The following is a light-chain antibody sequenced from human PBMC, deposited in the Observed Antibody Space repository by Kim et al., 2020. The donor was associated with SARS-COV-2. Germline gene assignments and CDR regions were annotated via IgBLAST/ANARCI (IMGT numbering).Light chain of an antibody. J-gene: IGKJ2*01. CDR1: QTLLYSSDKKNY. Sequence: RATINCRSSQTLLYSSDKKNYLAWYQQRPGQPPRLLIYWASTRESGVPDRFNGGGSGTDFTLTISSLQAEDVAVYYCQQYYGSPYTFGQGTKLEI. CDR2: WAS. V-gene: IGKV4-1*01. CDR3: QQYYGSPYT.